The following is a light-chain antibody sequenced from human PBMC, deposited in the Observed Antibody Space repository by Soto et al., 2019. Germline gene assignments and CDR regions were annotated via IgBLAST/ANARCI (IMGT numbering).Light chain of an antibody. CDR1: SSDVGSYNL. J-gene: IGLJ2*01. Sequence: QSALTQPASVSGSPGQSITISCTGTSSDVGSYNLVSWYQQHPGKAPKLMIYEGSKRPSGVSNCFSGSKSGNTASLTISGLQAEDEADYYCCSYAGSSTFVVFGGGTQLTVL. V-gene: IGLV2-23*01. CDR3: CSYAGSSTFVV. CDR2: EGS.